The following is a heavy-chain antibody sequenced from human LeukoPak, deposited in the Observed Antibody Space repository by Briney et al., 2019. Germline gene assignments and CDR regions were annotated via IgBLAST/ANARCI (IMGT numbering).Heavy chain of an antibody. D-gene: IGHD2-15*01. CDR2: INHSGST. Sequence: SETLSLTCTVSGGSISSSRYYWSWIRQPPGKGLEWIGEINHSGSTNYNPSLKSRVTISVDTSKNQFSLKLSSVTAADTAVYYCARVEATPYYFDYWGQGTLVTVSS. V-gene: IGHV4-39*07. CDR3: ARVEATPYYFDY. CDR1: GGSISSSRYY. J-gene: IGHJ4*02.